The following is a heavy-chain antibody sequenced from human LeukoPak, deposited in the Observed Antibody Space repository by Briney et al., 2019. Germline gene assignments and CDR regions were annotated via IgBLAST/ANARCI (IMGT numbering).Heavy chain of an antibody. CDR3: ARRADSRGYFGGAFDI. V-gene: IGHV4-4*07. J-gene: IGHJ3*02. Sequence: SETLSLTCTVSGDSVTSYSWSWIRQPAGKGLEWIGRIYIGGGTNYTPSLKGRLTMSLDPSRNQTSLKLTSVTAADTAVYYCARRADSRGYFGGAFDIWGPGTTVTVSS. CDR1: GDSVTSYS. CDR2: IYIGGGT. D-gene: IGHD3-22*01.